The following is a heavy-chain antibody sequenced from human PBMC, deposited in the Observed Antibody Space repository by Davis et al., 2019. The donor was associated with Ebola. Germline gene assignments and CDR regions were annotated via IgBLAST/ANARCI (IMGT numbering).Heavy chain of an antibody. V-gene: IGHV3-43D*03. CDR1: GFTFGDYA. D-gene: IGHD3-22*01. CDR3: TAYDSTFRNY. CDR2: ISWDGRST. Sequence: GGSLRLSCAASGFTFGDYAMHWVRQAPGKGLEWVSPISWDGRSTAYADSVRGRFSISRDNSKNFLYLQMNGLRAEDTALYYCTAYDSTFRNYWGQGTLVTVSS. J-gene: IGHJ4*02.